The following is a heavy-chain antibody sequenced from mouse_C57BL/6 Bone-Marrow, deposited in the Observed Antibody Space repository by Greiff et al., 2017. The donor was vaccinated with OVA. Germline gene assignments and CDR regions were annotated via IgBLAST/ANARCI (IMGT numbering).Heavy chain of an antibody. Sequence: QVQLQQSGAELVRPGASVTLSCKASGYTFTDYEMHWVKQTPVHGLEWIGAIDPDTGGTAYNQKFKGKAILTADKSSSTAYMELRSLTSEDSAVYDCTRRIGSSHWSFDVWGTGTSVTVSS. D-gene: IGHD1-1*01. V-gene: IGHV1-15*01. J-gene: IGHJ1*03. CDR3: TRRIGSSHWSFDV. CDR1: GYTFTDYE. CDR2: IDPDTGGT.